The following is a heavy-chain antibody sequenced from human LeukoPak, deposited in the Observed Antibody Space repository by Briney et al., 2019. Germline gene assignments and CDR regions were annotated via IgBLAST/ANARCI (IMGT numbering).Heavy chain of an antibody. CDR1: GGTFSSYA. J-gene: IGHJ5*02. V-gene: IGHV1-69*04. D-gene: IGHD6-13*01. Sequence: SVKASCKASGGTFSSYAISWVRQAPGQGLEWMGRIIPILGIANYAQKFQGRVTITADKSTSTAYMELSSLRSEDTAVYYCARVARIAAAPFDPWGQGTLVTVSS. CDR3: ARVARIAAAPFDP. CDR2: IIPILGIA.